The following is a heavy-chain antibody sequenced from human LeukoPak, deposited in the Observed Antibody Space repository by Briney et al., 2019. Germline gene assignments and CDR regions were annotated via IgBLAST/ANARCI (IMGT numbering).Heavy chain of an antibody. D-gene: IGHD6-19*01. Sequence: GSLRLSCAASGFTFSSYWMSWVRQAPGKGLEWVANIKQDGSEKYYLDSVKGRFTISRDNAKNSLYLQMNSLRAEDTAMYYCARDREAVADYYFDYWGQGTLVTVSS. CDR1: GFTFSSYW. CDR3: ARDREAVADYYFDY. CDR2: IKQDGSEK. V-gene: IGHV3-7*01. J-gene: IGHJ4*02.